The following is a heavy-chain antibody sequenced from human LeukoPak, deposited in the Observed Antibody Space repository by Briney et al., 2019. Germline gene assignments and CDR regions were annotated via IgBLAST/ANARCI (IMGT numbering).Heavy chain of an antibody. J-gene: IGHJ6*03. D-gene: IGHD3-3*01. Sequence: PSETLSLTCTVSGGSISYYYWNWIRQPPGKGLEWIGYIYYSGSTTYNPSLKSRVTMSVDTAKNQFSLKLRSVTAADTAVYYCARGDFCSKSNCYLRPMDVWGKGTTVSVSS. CDR3: ARGDFCSKSNCYLRPMDV. CDR1: GGSISYYY. CDR2: IYYSGST. V-gene: IGHV4-59*01.